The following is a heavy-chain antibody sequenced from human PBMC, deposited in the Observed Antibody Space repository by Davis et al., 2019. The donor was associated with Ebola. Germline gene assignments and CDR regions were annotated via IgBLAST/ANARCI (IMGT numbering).Heavy chain of an antibody. CDR3: AASGRVFGVYDAFDI. CDR2: INPNSGGT. CDR1: GYTFTGYY. V-gene: IGHV1-2*02. J-gene: IGHJ3*02. D-gene: IGHD3-3*01. Sequence: ASVKVSCKASGYTFTGYYMHWVRQAPGQGLEWMGWINPNSGGTNYAQKFQGRVTMTRDTSISTAYMELSRLRSDDTAVYYCAASGRVFGVYDAFDIWGQGTMVTVSS.